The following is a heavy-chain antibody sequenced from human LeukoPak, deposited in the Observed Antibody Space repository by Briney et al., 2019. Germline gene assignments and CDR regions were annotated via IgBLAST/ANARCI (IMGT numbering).Heavy chain of an antibody. CDR3: ARDSVNYGSGSYYGY. Sequence: GGSLRLSCAASGFTFSSYAMSWVRQAPGKGLEWVSYISSSSSTIYYADSVKGRFTISRDNAKNSLYLQMNSLRDEDTAVYYCARDSVNYGSGSYYGYWGQGTLVTVSS. V-gene: IGHV3-48*02. CDR2: ISSSSSTI. J-gene: IGHJ4*02. D-gene: IGHD3-10*01. CDR1: GFTFSSYA.